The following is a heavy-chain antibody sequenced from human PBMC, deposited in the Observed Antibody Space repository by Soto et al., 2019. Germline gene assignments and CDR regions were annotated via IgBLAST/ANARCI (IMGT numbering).Heavy chain of an antibody. D-gene: IGHD3-3*01. V-gene: IGHV3-74*01. J-gene: IGHJ4*02. CDR1: GFTFSSYW. Sequence: VQLVESGGGLVQPGGSLRLSCAASGFTFSSYWMHWVRQVPGKELVWVSRISGDGISTTYADSVKGRFTTSRDNAKNTLYLQMNSLRAEDTAVYYCATFWSVANFDYWGQGALVTVSS. CDR2: ISGDGIST. CDR3: ATFWSVANFDY.